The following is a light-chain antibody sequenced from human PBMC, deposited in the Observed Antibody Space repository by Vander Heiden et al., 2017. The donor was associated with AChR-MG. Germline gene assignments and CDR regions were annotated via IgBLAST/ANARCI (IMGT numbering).Light chain of an antibody. Sequence: VMTQSPLSLPVTPGEPATISCRCSQSLLYSNGYNYLDWYLQKPGQSPQILIYLGSNRAPGVPDRFSGSGSGTDFTLKISRVEAEDVGVYYCRQTLQAPLTFGQGTKLEI. V-gene: IGKV2-28*01. CDR2: LGS. J-gene: IGKJ2*01. CDR1: QSLLYSNGYNY. CDR3: RQTLQAPLT.